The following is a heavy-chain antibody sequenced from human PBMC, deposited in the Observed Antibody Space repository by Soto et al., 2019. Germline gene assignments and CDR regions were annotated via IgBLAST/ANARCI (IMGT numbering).Heavy chain of an antibody. J-gene: IGHJ6*02. D-gene: IGHD4-17*01. V-gene: IGHV1-18*01. Sequence: ASVKVSCKASGYTFTSYGISWVRQAPGQGLEWMGWISAYNGNTNYAQKLQGRVTMTKDTSTSTAYMELRSLRSDDTAVYYCARGMTTVTEYYYYGMDVWGQGTTVTVSS. CDR2: ISAYNGNT. CDR1: GYTFTSYG. CDR3: ARGMTTVTEYYYYGMDV.